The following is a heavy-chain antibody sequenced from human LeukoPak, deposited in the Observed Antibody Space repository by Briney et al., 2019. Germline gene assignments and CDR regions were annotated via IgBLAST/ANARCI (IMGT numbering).Heavy chain of an antibody. D-gene: IGHD6-13*01. CDR3: ARAPGYSSSWYEDY. Sequence: PGGSLRLSCAASGFTFSSYWMHWVRQAPGKGLVWVSRINSDGSSTSYADSVKGRFTISRDNAKNSLYLQMNSLRAEDTALYYCARAPGYSSSWYEDYWGQGTLVTVSS. CDR2: INSDGSST. CDR1: GFTFSSYW. J-gene: IGHJ4*02. V-gene: IGHV3-74*01.